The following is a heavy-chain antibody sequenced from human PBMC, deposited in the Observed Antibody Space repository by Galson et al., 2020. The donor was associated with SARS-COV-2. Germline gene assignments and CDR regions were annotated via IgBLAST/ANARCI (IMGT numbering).Heavy chain of an antibody. CDR3: ARGGGTYYLY. CDR2: IKHDGSEK. D-gene: IGHD1-26*01. Sequence: QLGESLKISCAASGFTFSTYWMSWVRQALGKGLEWVANIKHDGSEKNYEDSVKGRFTISRDDAKNSLYLQMNSLRAEDAAVYYCARGGGTYYLYWGPGSQVTVSS. CDR1: GFTFSTYW. J-gene: IGHJ4*01. V-gene: IGHV3-7*04.